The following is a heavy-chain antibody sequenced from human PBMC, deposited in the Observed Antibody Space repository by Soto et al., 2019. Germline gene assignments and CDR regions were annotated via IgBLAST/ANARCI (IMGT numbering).Heavy chain of an antibody. CDR3: ASGIQLWLRRINNGYSG. Sequence: QVQLVQSGAEVKKPESSVKVSCKAPGGTFSTYAISWVRQAPGQGLEWMGGIIPMFGTANYAQRFQDRVTXTXHESTNTVDMELGSLRSEDTAVYFCASGIQLWLRRINNGYSGWGQGTLVTVSS. D-gene: IGHD5-18*01. CDR1: GGTFSTYA. J-gene: IGHJ4*02. V-gene: IGHV1-69*05. CDR2: IIPMFGTA.